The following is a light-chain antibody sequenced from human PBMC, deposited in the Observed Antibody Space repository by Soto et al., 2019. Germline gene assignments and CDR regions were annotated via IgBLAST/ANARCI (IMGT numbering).Light chain of an antibody. V-gene: IGLV2-14*01. Sequence: QSVLSQPASMSGSPGQSVTIPCTGASSDIGLYNYVSWYQHHPGKAPKLLISEVNIRPSGLSDRFSASKTGNTASLTISGLQPEDYAFYYCKCLSTTSNPNDFGTWTKVTLL. CDR3: KCLSTTSNPND. CDR2: EVN. J-gene: IGLJ1*01. CDR1: SSDIGLYNY.